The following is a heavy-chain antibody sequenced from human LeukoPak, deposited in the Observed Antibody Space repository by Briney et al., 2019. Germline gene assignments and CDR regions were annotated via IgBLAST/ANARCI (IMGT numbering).Heavy chain of an antibody. V-gene: IGHV4-59*01. CDR1: GGSISSYY. Sequence: SETLSLTCTVSGGSISSYYWSWIRQPPGKGLEWIGYIYYSGSTNYNPSLKSRVTISVDTSKNQFSLKLSSVTAADTAVYYCARGEVEKATIPFDYWGQGTLVTVSS. D-gene: IGHD5-24*01. CDR3: ARGEVEKATIPFDY. CDR2: IYYSGST. J-gene: IGHJ4*02.